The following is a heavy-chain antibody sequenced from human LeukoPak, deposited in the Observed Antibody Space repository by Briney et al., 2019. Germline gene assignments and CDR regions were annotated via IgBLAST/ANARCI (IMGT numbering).Heavy chain of an antibody. CDR3: AKDLGRGYYGSGLDY. V-gene: IGHV3-23*01. D-gene: IGHD3-10*01. J-gene: IGHJ4*02. CDR2: LSGSGGST. CDR1: GFTFSSYA. Sequence: PGGSLRLSCAASGFTFSSYAMSWVRQAPGEGLEWVSALSGSGGSTYYADSVKGRFTISRDNSKNTLYLKMNSPRAEDTAVYYCAKDLGRGYYGSGLDYWGQGTLVTVSS.